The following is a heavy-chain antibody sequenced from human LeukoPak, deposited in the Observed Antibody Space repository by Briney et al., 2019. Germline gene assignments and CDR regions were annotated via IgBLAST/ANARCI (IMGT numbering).Heavy chain of an antibody. CDR1: GFTFSSYV. V-gene: IGHV3-23*01. Sequence: GGSLRLSCAASGFTFSSYVMSWVRQAPGKGLECVSAMSGSGDSTYYADSVKGRFTISRDNSKNTLYLQMNSLRAEDTAVYYCARDHSIAVAGLGYWGQGTLVTVSS. D-gene: IGHD6-19*01. CDR2: MSGSGDST. CDR3: ARDHSIAVAGLGY. J-gene: IGHJ4*02.